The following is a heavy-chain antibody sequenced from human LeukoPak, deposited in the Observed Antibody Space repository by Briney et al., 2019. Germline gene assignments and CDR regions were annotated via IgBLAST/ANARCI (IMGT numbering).Heavy chain of an antibody. CDR1: EFTVSGYY. D-gene: IGHD3-10*01. J-gene: IGHJ6*02. CDR2: IYSGGST. CDR3: ARAAGSGSYYNNHYYYGMDV. V-gene: IGHV3-53*01. Sequence: PGGSLRLSCEATEFTVSGYYMTWVRQVPGQGLEWVSVIYSGGSTYYADSVKGRFTISRDNSKNTLYLQMNSLRVEDTAVYYCARAAGSGSYYNNHYYYGMDVWGQGTTVTVSS.